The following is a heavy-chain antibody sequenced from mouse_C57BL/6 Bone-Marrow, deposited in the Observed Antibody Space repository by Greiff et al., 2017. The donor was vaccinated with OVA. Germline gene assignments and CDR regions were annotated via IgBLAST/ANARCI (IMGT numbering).Heavy chain of an antibody. Sequence: VQLQQPGAELVKPGASVKLSCKASGYTFTSYWMHWVKQRPGQGLEWIGMIHPNSGSTNYNEKFKSKATLTVDKSSSTAYMQLSSLTSEDSAVYYCARRRLLWTYFDYWGQGTTLTVSS. CDR2: IHPNSGST. J-gene: IGHJ2*01. CDR1: GYTFTSYW. V-gene: IGHV1-64*01. D-gene: IGHD2-1*01. CDR3: ARRRLLWTYFDY.